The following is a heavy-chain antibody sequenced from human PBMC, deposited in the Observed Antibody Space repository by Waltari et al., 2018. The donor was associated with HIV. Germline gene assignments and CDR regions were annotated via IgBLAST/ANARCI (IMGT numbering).Heavy chain of an antibody. CDR3: ARDTLNLYFGLDV. Sequence: EVQLVESGGGSVQPGRTLRLSCAASGFTCSDYATNGVRQAPGNGLEWISYISSSNSNIKYADSVKGRFTISRDNTKSSLDLHMNNLGDEDTAVYYCARDTLNLYFGLDVWGQGTTVTVSS. J-gene: IGHJ6*02. CDR1: GFTCSDYA. V-gene: IGHV3-48*02. CDR2: ISSSNSNI.